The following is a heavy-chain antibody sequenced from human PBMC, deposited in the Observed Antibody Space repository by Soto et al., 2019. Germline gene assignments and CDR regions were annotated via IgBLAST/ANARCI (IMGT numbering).Heavy chain of an antibody. J-gene: IGHJ4*02. CDR2: IYYSGST. CDR1: GGSISSYY. Sequence: SETLSLTCTVSGGSISSYYWSWIRQPPGKGLEWIGYIYYSGSTNYNPSLKSRVTISVDTSKNQFSLKLSSVTAADTAVYYCAKERWIQQGYYFAYWGQGTLVPVSS. CDR3: AKERWIQQGYYFAY. V-gene: IGHV4-59*01. D-gene: IGHD5-18*01.